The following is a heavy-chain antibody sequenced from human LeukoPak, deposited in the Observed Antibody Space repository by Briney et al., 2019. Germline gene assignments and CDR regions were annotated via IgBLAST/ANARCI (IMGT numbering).Heavy chain of an antibody. D-gene: IGHD6-19*01. J-gene: IGHJ4*02. Sequence: SQTLSLTCAISGDSVSSNSAAWNWIRKSPSRGLEWLGRTYYRSKWYSNYAESVNSRITINSDTSKNQFSLQLNSVTPEDTAVYYCTREGGSGRWEYWGQGTLVTVSS. V-gene: IGHV6-1*01. CDR2: TYYRSKWYS. CDR3: TREGGSGRWEY. CDR1: GDSVSSNSAA.